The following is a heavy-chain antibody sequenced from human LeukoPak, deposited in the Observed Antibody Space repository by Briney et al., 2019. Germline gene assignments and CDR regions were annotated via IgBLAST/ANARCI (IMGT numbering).Heavy chain of an antibody. Sequence: GRSLRLSCAASGFTFSSHGFHWVRQAPGKGLEWVAAIWFDGSKQCYADSVKGRFTVSRDDSKNTLYLQMNSLRADDTAVYYCARDPQSSMDVWGQGTTVTVS. CDR3: ARDPQSSMDV. CDR2: IWFDGSKQ. V-gene: IGHV3-33*01. CDR1: GFTFSSHG. J-gene: IGHJ6*02.